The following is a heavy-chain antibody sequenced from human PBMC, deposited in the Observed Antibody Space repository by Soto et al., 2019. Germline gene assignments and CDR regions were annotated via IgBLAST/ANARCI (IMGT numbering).Heavy chain of an antibody. Sequence: GGSLRLSCAASGFTFSSYAMSWVRQAPGKGLEWVSAISGSGGSTYYADSVKGRFTISRDNSKNTLYLQMNSLRAEDTAVYYCAKVRQQLVLEQVDYWGQGTLVTVSS. CDR1: GFTFSSYA. J-gene: IGHJ4*02. CDR2: ISGSGGST. CDR3: AKVRQQLVLEQVDY. V-gene: IGHV3-23*01. D-gene: IGHD6-13*01.